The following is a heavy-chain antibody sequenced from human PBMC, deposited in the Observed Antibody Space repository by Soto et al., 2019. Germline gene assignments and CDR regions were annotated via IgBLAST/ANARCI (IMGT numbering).Heavy chain of an antibody. D-gene: IGHD6-13*01. CDR1: GFTFSSYA. V-gene: IGHV3-23*01. CDR2: ISGSGGST. Sequence: GSLRLSCAASGFTFSSYAMSWVRQAPGKGLEWVSAISGSGGSTYYADSVKGRFTISRDNSKNTLYLQMNSLRAEDTAVYYCANNIAAAGTYYYYGMDVWGQGTTVTVSS. CDR3: ANNIAAAGTYYYYGMDV. J-gene: IGHJ6*02.